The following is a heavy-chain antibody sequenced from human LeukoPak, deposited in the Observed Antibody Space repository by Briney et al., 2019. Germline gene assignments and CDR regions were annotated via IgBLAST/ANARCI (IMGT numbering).Heavy chain of an antibody. J-gene: IGHJ6*02. CDR1: GFTLSDYD. D-gene: IGHD3/OR15-3a*01. CDR3: ARAKRETSTRPWTSGMDV. Sequence: GGSLRLSCAASGFTLSDYDIHWVRQPIGKGLDWVSGLGSAGDKYHAGSERGRFTISREDAENSVYLQMNGPRPEDTAIYYCARAKRETSTRPWTSGMDVWGQGTRVTVSS. CDR2: LGSAGDK. V-gene: IGHV3-13*01.